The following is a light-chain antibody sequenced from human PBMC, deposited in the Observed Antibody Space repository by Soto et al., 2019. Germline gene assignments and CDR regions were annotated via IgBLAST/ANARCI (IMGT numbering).Light chain of an antibody. Sequence: QSVLTQPPSASGSPGQSVTISCTGTSSDVGAYNYVSWYQQHPGKAPKLLISKVSNRPSGVSDRFSGSKSGNTASLTISGLQAEDEADYYCSSFTSAYTFVFGSGTKVTVL. V-gene: IGLV2-8*01. J-gene: IGLJ1*01. CDR2: KVS. CDR1: SSDVGAYNY. CDR3: SSFTSAYTFV.